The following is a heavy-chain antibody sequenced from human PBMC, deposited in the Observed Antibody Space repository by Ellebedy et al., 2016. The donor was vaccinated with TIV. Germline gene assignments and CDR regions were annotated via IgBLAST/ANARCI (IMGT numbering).Heavy chain of an antibody. Sequence: ASVKVSCKASGYTYTSYGISWVRQAPGQGLEWMGRIIPILGIANYAQKFQGRVTITADKSTSTAYMELSSLRSEDTAVYYCASIYCSSTSCYGHFDYWGQGTLVTVSS. CDR3: ASIYCSSTSCYGHFDY. CDR1: GYTYTSYG. V-gene: IGHV1-69*04. D-gene: IGHD2-2*01. J-gene: IGHJ4*02. CDR2: IIPILGIA.